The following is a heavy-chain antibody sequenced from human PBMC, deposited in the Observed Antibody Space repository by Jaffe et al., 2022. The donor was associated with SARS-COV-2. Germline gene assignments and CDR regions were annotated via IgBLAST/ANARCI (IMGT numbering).Heavy chain of an antibody. CDR1: GYTFTSYY. Sequence: QVQLVQSGAEVKKPGASVKVSCKASGYTFTSYYIHWVRRAPGQGLEWMGIINPSGGGTTYARKFQGRVTMTRDTSTSTVYVELSSLRSEDTAVYYCARDCNSGRGCLHFDYWGQGTPVTVSS. D-gene: IGHD2-15*01. CDR3: ARDCNSGRGCLHFDY. CDR2: INPSGGGT. J-gene: IGHJ4*02. V-gene: IGHV1-46*01.